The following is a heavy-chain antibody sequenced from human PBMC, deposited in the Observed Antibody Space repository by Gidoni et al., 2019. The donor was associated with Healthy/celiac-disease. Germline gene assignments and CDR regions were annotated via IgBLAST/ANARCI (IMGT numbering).Heavy chain of an antibody. Sequence: QVQLQQWGAGLLKPSETLSLTCAVYGGSFSGYYWSWIRQPPGTGLEWIGEINHSGSTNYNPSLKSRVTISVDTSKNQFSLKLSAVTAADTAVYYCARGRSSSWPPYYYYYYGMDVWGKGTTVTVSS. CDR1: GGSFSGYY. D-gene: IGHD6-13*01. CDR2: INHSGST. J-gene: IGHJ6*04. V-gene: IGHV4-34*01. CDR3: ARGRSSSWPPYYYYYYGMDV.